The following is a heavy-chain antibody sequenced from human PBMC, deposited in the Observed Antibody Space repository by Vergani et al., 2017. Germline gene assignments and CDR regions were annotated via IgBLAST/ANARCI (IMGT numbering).Heavy chain of an antibody. CDR1: GGSISSGDYY. J-gene: IGHJ4*02. D-gene: IGHD3-10*01. CDR3: ARGKDYYGSGSYVD. Sequence: QVQLQESGPGLVKPSQTLSLTCTVSGGSISSGDYYWSWIRQPPGKGLDWSGYIYYSGSPYYNPSLKRRVTISVETSKNQSSFKLSSMTAADTAVYYCARGKDYYGSGSYVDWGQGTLVTVSS. CDR2: IYYSGSP. V-gene: IGHV4-30-4*01.